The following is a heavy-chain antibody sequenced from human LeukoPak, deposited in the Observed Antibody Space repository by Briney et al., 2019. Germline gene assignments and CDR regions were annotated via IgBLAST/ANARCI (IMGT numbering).Heavy chain of an antibody. Sequence: GGSLRLSCAASGFTFSSYAMSWVRQAPGKGLEWVSAISGSGGSTCYADSVKGRFTISRDNAKNSLYLQMNSLRAEDTAVYYCARILVPAAIPYDYYYYGMDVWGQGTTVTVSS. CDR3: ARILVPAAIPYDYYYYGMDV. CDR2: ISGSGGST. CDR1: GFTFSSYA. D-gene: IGHD2-2*02. J-gene: IGHJ6*02. V-gene: IGHV3-23*01.